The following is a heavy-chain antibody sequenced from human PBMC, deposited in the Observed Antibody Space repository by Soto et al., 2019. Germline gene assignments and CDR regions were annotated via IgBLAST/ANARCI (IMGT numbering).Heavy chain of an antibody. CDR3: ARGDDYGDHENYYYYGMDV. CDR1: GFTFSSYS. CDR2: IRGSSSYI. Sequence: ESGGGLVKPGGSLRLSCAASGFTFSSYSMNWVRQAPGKGLEWVSSIRGSSSYIYYADSVKGRFIISRANADNSLYLQMNSLRAEDTAVYYCARGDDYGDHENYYYYGMDVWGQGTTVTVSS. V-gene: IGHV3-21*01. J-gene: IGHJ6*02. D-gene: IGHD4-17*01.